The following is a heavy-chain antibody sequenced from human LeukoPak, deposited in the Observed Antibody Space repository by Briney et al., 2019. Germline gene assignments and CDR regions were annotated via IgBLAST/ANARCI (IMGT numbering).Heavy chain of an antibody. J-gene: IGHJ4*02. CDR2: INPSGGST. CDR3: ARDPGYYDSSGYYFDY. Sequence: GGSVKVSCKASGYTFTSYYMHWVPQAPGQGLEWVGIINPSGGSTSYAQKFQGRVTMTRDTSTSTVYMALSSLRSEDTAVYYCARDPGYYDSSGYYFDYWGQGTLVTVSS. V-gene: IGHV1-46*01. D-gene: IGHD3-22*01. CDR1: GYTFTSYY.